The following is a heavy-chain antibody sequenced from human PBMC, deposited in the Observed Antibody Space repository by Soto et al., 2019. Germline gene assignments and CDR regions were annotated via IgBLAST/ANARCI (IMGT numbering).Heavy chain of an antibody. CDR2: ISYDGSNK. J-gene: IGHJ6*02. CDR3: AKDRGATVSYYYYYGMDV. Sequence: QVQLVESGGGVVQPGRSLRLSCAASGFTFSSYGMHWVRQAPGKGLEWVAVISYDGSNKYYADSVKSRFTISRDNSKNTLYLQMNSLRAEDTAVYYCAKDRGATVSYYYYYGMDVWGQGTTVTVSS. D-gene: IGHD4-17*01. CDR1: GFTFSSYG. V-gene: IGHV3-30*18.